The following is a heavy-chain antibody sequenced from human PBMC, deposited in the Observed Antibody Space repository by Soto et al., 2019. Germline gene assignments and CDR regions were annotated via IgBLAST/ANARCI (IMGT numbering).Heavy chain of an antibody. Sequence: PSETLSLTCTVSGGSITIDYSGWSWIRQPPVEGLEWIGHIFDSGTTSTNPSLTSQVAISLDTSQNHFSLTLASVTAADTAVYFCAASYYAILTGHFAFDIWGHATMVNVAS. CDR3: AASYYAILTGHFAFDI. J-gene: IGHJ3*02. CDR1: GGSITIDYSG. V-gene: IGHV4-30-4*02. CDR2: IFDSGTT. D-gene: IGHD3-9*01.